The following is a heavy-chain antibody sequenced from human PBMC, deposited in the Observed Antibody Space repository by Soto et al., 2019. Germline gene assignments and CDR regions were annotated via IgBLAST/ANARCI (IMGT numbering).Heavy chain of an antibody. V-gene: IGHV1-69*13. D-gene: IGHD6-19*01. Sequence: RASVKVSCKASGGTFSSYAISWVRQAPGQGLEWMGGIIPIFGTANYAQKFQGRVTITADESTSTAYMELSSLRSEDTAVYYCARPSSGWYYYYYGMDVWGQGTTVPSP. CDR1: GGTFSSYA. CDR2: IIPIFGTA. J-gene: IGHJ6*02. CDR3: ARPSSGWYYYYYGMDV.